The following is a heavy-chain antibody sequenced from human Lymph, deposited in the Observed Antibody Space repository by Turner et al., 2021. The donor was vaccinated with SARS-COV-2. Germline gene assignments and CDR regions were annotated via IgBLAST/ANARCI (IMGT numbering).Heavy chain of an antibody. D-gene: IGHD6-13*01. V-gene: IGHV3-33*01. CDR2: IWYDGSNK. CDR1: GFTFSSYV. CDR3: ARGLGSSWYSGGFDY. J-gene: IGHJ4*02. Sequence: QVQLVESGGGVVQPGSSLRLSCAASGFTFSSYVIHWVRPAPGKGLEWVAVIWYDGSNKYYADSVKGRFTISRDKSKNTLFLQMNSLRAEDTAVYYCARGLGSSWYSGGFDYWGQGTLVTVSS.